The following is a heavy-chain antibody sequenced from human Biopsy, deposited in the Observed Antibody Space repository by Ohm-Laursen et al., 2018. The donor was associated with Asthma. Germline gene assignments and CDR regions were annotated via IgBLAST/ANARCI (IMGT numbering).Heavy chain of an antibody. CDR1: GAYIGSRDHH. CDR3: ARVASYGDLYFGIDV. D-gene: IGHD4-17*01. Sequence: SQTLSLTCAVGGAYIGSRDHHWSWIRQSPGTGLEWIGFAFWSGTTHYNRSLERRLSISIDTTRNEFSTTLRSVTAADTAVYFCARVASYGDLYFGIDVWGPGTTVSVS. CDR2: AFWSGTT. J-gene: IGHJ6*02. V-gene: IGHV4-30-4*01.